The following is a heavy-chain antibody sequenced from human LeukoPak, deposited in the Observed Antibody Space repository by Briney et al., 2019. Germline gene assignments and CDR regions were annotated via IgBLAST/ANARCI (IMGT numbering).Heavy chain of an antibody. Sequence: ASVKVSCKAYGYTFSGYYMHWVRQAPGQGLEWMGWISAYNGNTNYAQKLQGRVTMTTDTSTSTAYMELRSLRSDDTAVYYCARDRLRLGYERTNWFDPWGQGTLVTVSS. J-gene: IGHJ5*02. V-gene: IGHV1-18*04. CDR3: ARDRLRLGYERTNWFDP. CDR2: ISAYNGNT. D-gene: IGHD2-15*01. CDR1: GYTFSGYY.